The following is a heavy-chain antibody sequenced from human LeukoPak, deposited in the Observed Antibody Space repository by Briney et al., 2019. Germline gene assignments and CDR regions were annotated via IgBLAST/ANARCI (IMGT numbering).Heavy chain of an antibody. D-gene: IGHD4-23*01. V-gene: IGHV3-33*01. Sequence: GGSLRLSCAASGFTFSTYGMHWVRQAPGKGLEWVAIIWYDGVNKYYADSVKGRFTISRDNSKNTLYLQMNSLRAEDTAVYYCVTLTTAVNEHAFDMWGQGTMVTVSS. CDR2: IWYDGVNK. CDR1: GFTFSTYG. CDR3: VTLTTAVNEHAFDM. J-gene: IGHJ3*02.